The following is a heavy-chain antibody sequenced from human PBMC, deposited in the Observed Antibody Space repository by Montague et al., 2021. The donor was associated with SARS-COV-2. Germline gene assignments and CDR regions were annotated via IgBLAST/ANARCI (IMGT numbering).Heavy chain of an antibody. CDR3: ARSSGYCGGDCNSGIDY. J-gene: IGHJ4*02. CDR2: ISYDGSNK. V-gene: IGHV3-30*04. D-gene: IGHD2-21*02. CDR1: GFTFSSYA. Sequence: SLRLSCAASGFTFSSYAMHWVRQAPGKGLEWVAVISYDGSNKYYADSVKGRFTISRDNSKNTLYLQMNSLRAEDTAVFYCARSSGYCGGDCNSGIDYWGQGTQVTVSS.